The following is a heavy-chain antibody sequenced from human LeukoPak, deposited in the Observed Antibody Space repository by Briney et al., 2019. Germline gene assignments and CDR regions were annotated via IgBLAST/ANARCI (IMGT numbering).Heavy chain of an antibody. V-gene: IGHV3-11*06. J-gene: IGHJ4*02. CDR3: ARSEHSSSSFDY. CDR1: GFTFSDYY. CDR2: ISSSSSYT. Sequence: GGSLRLSCAASGFTFSDYYMSWIRQAPGKGLEWVSYISSSSSYTNYADSVKGRFTISRDNAKNSLYLQMNSLRAEDTAIYYCARSEHSSSSFDYWGQGTLVTVSS. D-gene: IGHD6-6*01.